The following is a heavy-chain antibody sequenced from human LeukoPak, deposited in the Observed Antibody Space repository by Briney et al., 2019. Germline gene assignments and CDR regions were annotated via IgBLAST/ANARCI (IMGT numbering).Heavy chain of an antibody. CDR2: IYASGST. V-gene: IGHV4-4*07. CDR3: ARGVINRFDP. CDR1: GGSISGYH. J-gene: IGHJ5*02. Sequence: SETLSLTCTVSGGSISGYHWSWIRQPAGKGLEWIGRIYASGSTNYNPSLKSRVTKSVDTSKNQFSLKLRSVTAADTAVYYCARGVINRFDPWGQGTLVTVSS. D-gene: IGHD3-10*01.